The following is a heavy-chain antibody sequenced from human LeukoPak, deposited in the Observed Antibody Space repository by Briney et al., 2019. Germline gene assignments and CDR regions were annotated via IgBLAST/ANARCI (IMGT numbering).Heavy chain of an antibody. CDR2: ISAYNGNT. V-gene: IGHV1-18*01. D-gene: IGHD2-8*01. CDR3: ARDRGYCTNGVCYPFDY. CDR1: GYTFTSYG. Sequence: ASVKVSCKASGYTFTSYGISWVRQAPGQGLEWMGWISAYNGNTNYAQKLQGRVTMTTDTSTSTAYMELRSLRSDDTAVYYCARDRGYCTNGVCYPFDYWGQGTLVTVSS. J-gene: IGHJ4*02.